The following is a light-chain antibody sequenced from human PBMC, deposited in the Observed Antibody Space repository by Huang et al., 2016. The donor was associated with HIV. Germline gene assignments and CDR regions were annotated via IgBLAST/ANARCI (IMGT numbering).Light chain of an antibody. CDR3: QQYNNWPLT. CDR2: GAS. CDR1: QSVSSN. V-gene: IGKV3-15*01. Sequence: EIVMTQSSATRSVSPGERATLSGRASQSVSSNLAWYQQKPGQAPRLLIYGASTRATGIPARFSGSGSGTEFTLTIGSLQSEDFAFYYCQQYNNWPLTFGGGTKVEIK. J-gene: IGKJ4*01.